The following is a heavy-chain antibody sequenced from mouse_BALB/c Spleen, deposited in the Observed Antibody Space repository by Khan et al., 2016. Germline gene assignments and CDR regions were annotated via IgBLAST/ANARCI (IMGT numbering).Heavy chain of an antibody. CDR1: GYNFTNYW. CDR3: ARRGSNYYYSMDY. V-gene: IGHV1-63*02. J-gene: IGHJ4*01. D-gene: IGHD2-5*01. Sequence: QVQLQQSGAELVRPGTSVKMSCKAAGYNFTNYWIGWVKQRPGHGLAWIGDFYPGGDYTVYNETFKGKATLTADPSSTTVSMQFSSVTSEDSAIYYGARRGSNYYYSMDYWGQGTSVTVSS. CDR2: FYPGGDYT.